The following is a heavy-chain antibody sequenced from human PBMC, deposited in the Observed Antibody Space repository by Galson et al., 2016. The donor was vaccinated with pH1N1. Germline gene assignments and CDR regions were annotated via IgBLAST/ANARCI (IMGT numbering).Heavy chain of an antibody. CDR2: ISSSSSTI. V-gene: IGHV3-48*01. Sequence: SLRLSCAASGFTFDAFAMHWVRQAPGKGLEWVSYISSSSSTIYYADSVKGRFTISRDNAKNSLYLQMNSLRAEDTAVYYCARVNHYYYYGMGVWGQGTTVTVSS. J-gene: IGHJ6*02. CDR3: ARVNHYYYYGMGV. CDR1: GFTFDAFA. D-gene: IGHD1-14*01.